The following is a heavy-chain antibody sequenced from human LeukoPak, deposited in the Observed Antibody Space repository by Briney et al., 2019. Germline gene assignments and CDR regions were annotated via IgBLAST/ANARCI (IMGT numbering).Heavy chain of an antibody. CDR2: INSDGSST. D-gene: IGHD3-22*01. Sequence: HPGGSLRLSCAASGFTFSSYWMHWVRQAPGKGLVWVSRINSDGSSTSYADSVKGRFTISRDNAKNSLYLQMNSLRAEDTAVYYCARDRGEYDSSGYEDYWGQGTLVTVSS. CDR1: GFTFSSYW. V-gene: IGHV3-74*01. CDR3: ARDRGEYDSSGYEDY. J-gene: IGHJ4*02.